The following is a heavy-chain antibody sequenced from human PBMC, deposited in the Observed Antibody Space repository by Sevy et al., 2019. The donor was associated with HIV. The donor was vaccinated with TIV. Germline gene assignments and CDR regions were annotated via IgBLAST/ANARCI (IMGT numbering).Heavy chain of an antibody. D-gene: IGHD6-13*01. CDR2: FYPGDSES. J-gene: IGHJ4*02. CDR3: ARLPVAAAGLYYFDY. V-gene: IGHV5-51*01. CDR1: GYSFTSSW. Sequence: GESLKISCKGSGYSFTSSWIGWVRQVPGKGLEWMGIFYPGDSESRYNPSFQGQVTISADKSIGTAYLHWNSLKASDTAMYFCARLPVAAAGLYYFDYWGQGTLVTVSS.